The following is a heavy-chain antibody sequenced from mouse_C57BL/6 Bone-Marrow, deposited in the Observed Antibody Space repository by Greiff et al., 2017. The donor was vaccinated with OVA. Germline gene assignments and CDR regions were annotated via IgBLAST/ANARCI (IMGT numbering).Heavy chain of an antibody. J-gene: IGHJ3*01. CDR2: FYPGSGSI. V-gene: IGHV1-62-2*01. CDR1: GSTFTEYT. D-gene: IGHD2-4*01. Sequence: LVKPGASVQLSCKASGSTFTEYTIHWVKQRSGQGLEWIGWFYPGSGSIKYNEKFKDKATLTADKSSSTVYMELSRLTSEDSAVYFCARHEDYDYEGAWFAYWGQGTLVTVSA. CDR3: ARHEDYDYEGAWFAY.